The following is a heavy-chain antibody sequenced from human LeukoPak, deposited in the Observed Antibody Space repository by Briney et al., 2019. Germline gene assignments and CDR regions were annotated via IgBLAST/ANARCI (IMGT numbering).Heavy chain of an antibody. CDR2: IYYSGST. J-gene: IGHJ5*02. CDR1: GGSINNYY. V-gene: IGHV4-59*08. CDR3: ARHTSSRGWFDP. Sequence: SETLSLTCTVSGGSINNYYWSWIRQSPGKGLEWIGYIYYSGSTNYNPSLKSRVTISVDTSKNQFSLKLSSVTAADTAVYYCARHTSSRGWFDPWGQGTLVTVSS. D-gene: IGHD6-13*01.